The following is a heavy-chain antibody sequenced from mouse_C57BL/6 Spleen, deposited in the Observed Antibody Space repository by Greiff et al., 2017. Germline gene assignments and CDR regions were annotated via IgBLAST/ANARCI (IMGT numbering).Heavy chain of an antibody. D-gene: IGHD4-1*01. CDR2: IDPETGGT. CDR1: GYTFTDYE. J-gene: IGHJ2*01. Sequence: QVQLQQSGAELVRPGASVTLSCKASGYTFTDYEMHWVKQTPVHGLEWIGAIDPETGGTAYNQKFKGKAILTADKSSSTSYMELRSLTSEDSAVYYCLTGTEGYYFDVWGQGTTLTVSP. CDR3: LTGTEGYYFDV. V-gene: IGHV1-15*01.